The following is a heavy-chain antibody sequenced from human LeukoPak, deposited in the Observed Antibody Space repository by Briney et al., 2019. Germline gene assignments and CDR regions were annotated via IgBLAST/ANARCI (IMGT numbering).Heavy chain of an antibody. CDR3: ARGRDYVWGSYRRTYYFDY. V-gene: IGHV1-46*01. J-gene: IGHJ4*02. CDR2: INPSGGST. Sequence: ASVKVSCKASGYTFTSYYMHWVRQAPGQGLEWMGIINPSGGSTSYAQKFQGSVTMTRDTSTSTVYMELSSLRSEDTAVYYCARGRDYVWGSYRRTYYFDYWGQGTLVTVSS. CDR1: GYTFTSYY. D-gene: IGHD3-16*02.